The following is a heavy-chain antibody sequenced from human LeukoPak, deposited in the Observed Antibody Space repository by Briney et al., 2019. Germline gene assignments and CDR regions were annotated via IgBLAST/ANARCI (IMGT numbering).Heavy chain of an antibody. CDR1: GFTYSSYA. CDR2: ISYDGSNK. V-gene: IGHV3-30-3*01. D-gene: IGHD3-10*01. CDR3: ASQITMVRGVPRDY. J-gene: IGHJ4*02. Sequence: GGSLRLSCAASGFTYSSYAMHWVRQAPGKGLEWVAVISYDGSNKYYADSVKGRFTISRDNSKNTLYLQMNSLRAEDTAVYYCASQITMVRGVPRDYWGQGTLVTASP.